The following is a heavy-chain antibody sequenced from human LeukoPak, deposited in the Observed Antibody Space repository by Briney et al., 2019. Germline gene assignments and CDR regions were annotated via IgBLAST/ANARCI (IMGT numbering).Heavy chain of an antibody. CDR1: GGSFSGYY. J-gene: IGHJ6*02. V-gene: IGHV4-34*01. Sequence: SETLSLTCAVYGGSFSGYYWSWIRQPPGKGLEWTGEINHSGSTNYNPSLKSRVTISVDTSKNQFSLKLSSVTAADTAVYYCAYGKYYYYGMDVWGQGTTVTVSS. CDR2: INHSGST. D-gene: IGHD4-17*01. CDR3: AYGKYYYYGMDV.